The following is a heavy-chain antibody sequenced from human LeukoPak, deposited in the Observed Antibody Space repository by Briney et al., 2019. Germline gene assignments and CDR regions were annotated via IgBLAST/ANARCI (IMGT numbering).Heavy chain of an antibody. D-gene: IGHD4-17*01. V-gene: IGHV3-7*01. CDR3: ARVSPNTVITLQYFDY. CDR2: IKQDGSEK. CDR1: GFTFSSYG. Sequence: GGSLRLSCAASGFTFSSYGMTWVRQAPGKGLEWVANIKQDGSEKYYVDSVKGRFTISRDNAKNSLYLQMNSLRAEDTAVYYCARVSPNTVITLQYFDYWGQGTLVTVSS. J-gene: IGHJ4*02.